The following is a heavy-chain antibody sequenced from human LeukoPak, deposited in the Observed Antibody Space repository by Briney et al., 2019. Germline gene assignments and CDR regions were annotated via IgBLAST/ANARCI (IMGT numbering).Heavy chain of an antibody. CDR3: ARSSYSSSSSV. D-gene: IGHD6-6*01. CDR2: INSDGSEG. CDR1: GFTFSGFW. J-gene: IGHJ3*01. V-gene: IGHV3-7*03. Sequence: PGRSLRLSCAVSGFTFSGFWMSWSRQAPGKGLEWVASINSDGSEGYYADVVKGRFTISRDNAKNSLYLQLNSLRAEDTAVYYCARSSYSSSSSVWGQGTMVTVSS.